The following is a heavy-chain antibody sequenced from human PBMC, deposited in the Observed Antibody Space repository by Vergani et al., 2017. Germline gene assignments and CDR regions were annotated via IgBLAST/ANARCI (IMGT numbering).Heavy chain of an antibody. CDR2: IYNSGNG. V-gene: IGHV4-39*01. CDR1: GDSIISRSYY. J-gene: IGHJ2*01. CDR3: ASGKYYSDSTSQFRGRDFDV. D-gene: IGHD1-26*01. Sequence: QMQLQESGPGLVKASETLSLTCTVSGDSIISRSYYWGWIRQPPGKGVEWIGSIYNSGNGDSSSSLKSRVTISADTSKNQFSLRLTSVTAADTAVYYCASGKYYSDSTSQFRGRDFDVWGRGTMVTVPS.